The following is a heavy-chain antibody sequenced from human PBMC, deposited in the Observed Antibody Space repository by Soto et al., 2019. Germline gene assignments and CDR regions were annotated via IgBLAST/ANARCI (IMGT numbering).Heavy chain of an antibody. Sequence: GGSLRLSCAASGFTFSSYGMHWVRQAPGKGLEWVAVISYDGSNKYYADSVKGRFTISRDNSKNTLYLQMNSLRAEDTAVYYCAKDFGAAAPPNWFDPWGQGTLVTVSS. V-gene: IGHV3-30*18. D-gene: IGHD6-13*01. J-gene: IGHJ5*02. CDR1: GFTFSSYG. CDR3: AKDFGAAAPPNWFDP. CDR2: ISYDGSNK.